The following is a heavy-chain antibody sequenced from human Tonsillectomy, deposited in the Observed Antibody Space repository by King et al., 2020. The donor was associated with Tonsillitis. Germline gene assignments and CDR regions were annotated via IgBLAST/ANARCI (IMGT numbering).Heavy chain of an antibody. J-gene: IGHJ3*02. CDR1: GFAFNKYA. V-gene: IGHV3-30*04. CDR3: ARDLVVVGEPQTEAIDS. CDR2: ISDDGTNK. D-gene: IGHD3-22*01. Sequence: VQLVESGGGVVRPGRSLRLSCAVSGFAFNKYAIHWVRQAPGKGLEWVTLISDDGTNKYYADSVEGRFTVSRDNSRNTVYLQMNRLTVDDTAVYYCARDLVVVGEPQTEAIDSWGQGTLATVSS.